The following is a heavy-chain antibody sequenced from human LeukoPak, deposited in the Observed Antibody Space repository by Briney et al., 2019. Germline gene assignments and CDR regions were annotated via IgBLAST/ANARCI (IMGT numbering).Heavy chain of an antibody. D-gene: IGHD4-11*01. CDR3: ARDQYTSNWYVHH. CDR1: GFTVSSNY. J-gene: IGHJ1*01. CDR2: ISSVGST. Sequence: GGSLRLSCAASGFTVSSNYMSWVRQAPGKGLEWVSLISSVGSTYYADSVKGRFTIYRDNSKNTLYLQMNSLRAEDTAVYYCARDQYTSNWYVHHWGQGTLVTVS. V-gene: IGHV3-53*01.